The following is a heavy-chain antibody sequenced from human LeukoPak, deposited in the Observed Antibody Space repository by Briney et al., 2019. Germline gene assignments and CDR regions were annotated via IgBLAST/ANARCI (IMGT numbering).Heavy chain of an antibody. V-gene: IGHV3-23*01. D-gene: IGHD3-9*01. CDR1: GFTFSTYA. CDR2: IDSVRNT. CDR3: AKRLSASDWFEVDY. Sequence: PGRSLRLSRAASGFTFSTYAMTWVRQAPGKGLEWLSTIDSVRNTHYADSVKGRFTISRDNSKNTVHLQMNSLRAEDTAVYYCAKRLSASDWFEVDYWGQGTLVIVSS. J-gene: IGHJ4*02.